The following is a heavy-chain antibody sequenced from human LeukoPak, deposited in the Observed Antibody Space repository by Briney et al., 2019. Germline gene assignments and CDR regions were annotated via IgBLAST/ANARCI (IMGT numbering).Heavy chain of an antibody. V-gene: IGHV1-2*04. CDR1: GYTFTGYY. J-gene: IGHJ4*02. CDR2: INPNSGGT. D-gene: IGHD2-8*01. Sequence: SVKVSCKASGYTFTGYYMHWVRQAPGQGLEWMGWINPNSGGTNYAQKFQGWVTMTRDTSISTAYMELSRLRSDDTAVYYCAREYLYCTNGVCWPLSTPDYYFDYWGQGTLVTVSS. CDR3: AREYLYCTNGVCWPLSTPDYYFDY.